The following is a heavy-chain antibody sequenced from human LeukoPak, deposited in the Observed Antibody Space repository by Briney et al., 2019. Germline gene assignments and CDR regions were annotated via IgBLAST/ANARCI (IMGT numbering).Heavy chain of an antibody. CDR2: TRNKVNSYTT. V-gene: IGHV3-72*01. Sequence: GGSLRLSCAASGFTFSDHYIDWVRQAPGKGLEWVARTRNKVNSYTTAYAASVTGGFTVSRDDSSNSVYLQMNSLKIEDTAVYHCARSMYGEGRRIIDFDYWGRGSLLTVSS. D-gene: IGHD4/OR15-4a*01. J-gene: IGHJ4*02. CDR3: ARSMYGEGRRIIDFDY. CDR1: GFTFSDHY.